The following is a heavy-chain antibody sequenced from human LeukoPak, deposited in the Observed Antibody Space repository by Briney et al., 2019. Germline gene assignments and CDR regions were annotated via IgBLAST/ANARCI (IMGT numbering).Heavy chain of an antibody. CDR2: IYYSGST. D-gene: IGHD6-19*01. J-gene: IGHJ5*02. Sequence: SETLSLTCTVSGGSISSSSYYWGWIRQPPGKGLEWIGSIYYSGSTYYNPSLKSRVTISVDTSKNQFSLKLSSVTAADTAAYYCAVRLNPAVNWFDPWGQGTLVTVSS. V-gene: IGHV4-39*07. CDR1: GGSISSSSYY. CDR3: AVRLNPAVNWFDP.